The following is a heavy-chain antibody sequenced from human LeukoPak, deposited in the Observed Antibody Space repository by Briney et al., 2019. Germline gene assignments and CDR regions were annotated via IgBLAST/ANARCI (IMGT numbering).Heavy chain of an antibody. J-gene: IGHJ4*02. CDR3: ARRGYTYAYDY. CDR1: GYSFTSYW. V-gene: IGHV5-51*01. Sequence: GESLKISCKGSGYSFTSYWIGWVRQMPGKGLEWMGMIYPGDSDTRYSPSFQGQVTISADKSISTAYLQWSSLKASDTAVFYCARRGYTYAYDYWGQGTLVTVSS. D-gene: IGHD5-18*01. CDR2: IYPGDSDT.